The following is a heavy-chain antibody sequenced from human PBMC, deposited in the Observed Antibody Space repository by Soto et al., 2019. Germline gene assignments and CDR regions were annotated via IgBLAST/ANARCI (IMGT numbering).Heavy chain of an antibody. CDR1: GYSFTSYW. V-gene: IGHV5-51*01. CDR2: IYPGDSDT. Sequence: GESLKISCKGSGYSFTSYWIGWVRRMPGKGLEWMGIIYPGDSDTRYSPSFQGQVTISADKSISTAYLQWSSLKASDTAMYYCARQSGSVTMIVVATSTPFDYWGQGTLVTVPS. D-gene: IGHD3-22*01. J-gene: IGHJ4*02. CDR3: ARQSGSVTMIVVATSTPFDY.